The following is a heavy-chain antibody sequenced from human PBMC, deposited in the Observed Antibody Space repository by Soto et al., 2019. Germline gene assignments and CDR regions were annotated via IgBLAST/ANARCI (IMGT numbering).Heavy chain of an antibody. V-gene: IGHV4-31*03. D-gene: IGHD3-22*01. CDR3: ARVLYYDSSGYLNWFDP. CDR1: GGSISSGGYY. CDR2: IYYSGST. J-gene: IGHJ5*02. Sequence: ASETLSLTCTVSGGSISSGGYYWSWIRQHPGKGLEWIGYIYYSGSTYYNPSLKSRVTISVDTSKNQFSLKLSSVTAADTAVYYCARVLYYDSSGYLNWFDPWGQGTLVTVSS.